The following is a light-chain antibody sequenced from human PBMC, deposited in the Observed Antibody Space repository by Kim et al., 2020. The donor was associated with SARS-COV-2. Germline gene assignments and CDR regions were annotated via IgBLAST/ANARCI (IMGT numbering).Light chain of an antibody. CDR2: YDS. Sequence: APGKTARITCGGNNIGSKRVHWYQQKPGQAPVLVIYYDSDRPSGIPERFSGSNSGNTATLTISRVEAGDEADYYCQVWDSSSDHAVFGGGTKLTVL. V-gene: IGLV3-21*04. CDR3: QVWDSSSDHAV. J-gene: IGLJ3*02. CDR1: NIGSKR.